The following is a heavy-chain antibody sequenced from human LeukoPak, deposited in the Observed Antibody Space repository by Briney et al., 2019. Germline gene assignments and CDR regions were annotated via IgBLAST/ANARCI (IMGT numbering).Heavy chain of an antibody. CDR1: GFTVSSNY. V-gene: IGHV3-66*01. CDR3: ARGPNYGYFDY. D-gene: IGHD4-17*01. J-gene: IGHJ4*02. Sequence: GGSLRLSCAASGFTVSSNYMSWVRQAPGKGLEWVSVIYSGGSTYYADSVEGRFTISRDNSKNTLYLQMNSLRAEDTAVYYCARGPNYGYFDYWGQGTLVTVSS. CDR2: IYSGGST.